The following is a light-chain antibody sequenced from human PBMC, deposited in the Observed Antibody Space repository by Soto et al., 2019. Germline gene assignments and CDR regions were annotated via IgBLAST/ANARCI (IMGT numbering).Light chain of an antibody. CDR1: QIVNNNY. CDR3: QQYGRSPYT. V-gene: IGKV3-20*01. J-gene: IGKJ2*01. Sequence: EIVLTQSPDTLSLSPGERATLSCRASQIVNNNYLAWYQQKPGQAPRLLIYGASNRPGGIPDKFSGSGSGTDFTFTINRLEPEDFAVYYCQQYGRSPYTFAQGTKLEI. CDR2: GAS.